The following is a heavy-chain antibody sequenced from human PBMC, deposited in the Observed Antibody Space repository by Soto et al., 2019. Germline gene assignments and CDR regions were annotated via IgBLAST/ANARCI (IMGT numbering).Heavy chain of an antibody. J-gene: IGHJ4*02. CDR1: GFTFSSYD. Sequence: GWSLRLSCAASGFTFSSYDMHWVRQATGKGLEWVSSIGTAGDTYYPGSVKGRFTISRENAKNSLYLQMNSLRAGDTAVYYCARGIYSNDVGSPLDYWGQGTLVTVSS. D-gene: IGHD4-4*01. CDR2: IGTAGDT. CDR3: ARGIYSNDVGSPLDY. V-gene: IGHV3-13*01.